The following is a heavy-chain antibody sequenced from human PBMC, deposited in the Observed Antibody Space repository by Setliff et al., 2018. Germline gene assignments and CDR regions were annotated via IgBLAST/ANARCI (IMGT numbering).Heavy chain of an antibody. Sequence: PSETLSLTCTVSGYSISSAYYWGWIRQPPGKGLEWIGNVYHSGSTYYNPSLKSRATISVDASKNQFSLQLTSVTSADTAVYFCARGGVLGTGDFDYWGQGTLVTVSS. J-gene: IGHJ4*02. V-gene: IGHV4-38-2*02. D-gene: IGHD2-8*01. CDR1: GYSISSAYY. CDR3: ARGGVLGTGDFDY. CDR2: VYHSGST.